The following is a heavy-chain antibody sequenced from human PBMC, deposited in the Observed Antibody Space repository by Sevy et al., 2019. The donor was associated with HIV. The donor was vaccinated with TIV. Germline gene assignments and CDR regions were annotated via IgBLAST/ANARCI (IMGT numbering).Heavy chain of an antibody. CDR1: GYSFGNNW. CDR2: VYPGDSDT. CDR3: ARLPVAAAGLYYSDY. V-gene: IGHV5-51*01. D-gene: IGHD6-13*01. Sequence: GESLKISCTGSGYSFGNNWIGWVRQMPGKGLEWMGIVYPGDSDTTYSPSFQGQVTSSVDKSISTAYLQWNSLKASDTAIYYCARLPVAAAGLYYSDYWGQGTLVTVSS. J-gene: IGHJ4*02.